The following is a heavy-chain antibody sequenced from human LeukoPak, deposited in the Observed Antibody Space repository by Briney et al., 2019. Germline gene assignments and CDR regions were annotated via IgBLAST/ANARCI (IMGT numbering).Heavy chain of an antibody. CDR3: AKEVGSGYTYYFDY. J-gene: IGHJ4*02. V-gene: IGHV3-9*01. Sequence: GGSLRLSCAASGFTFDDYAMHWVRHAPGKGLEWVSGISWNSGSIGYADSVKGRFTISRDNAKNSLYLQMGSLRAEDTALYYCAKEVGSGYTYYFDYWGQGTLVTVSS. CDR1: GFTFDDYA. CDR2: ISWNSGSI. D-gene: IGHD3-22*01.